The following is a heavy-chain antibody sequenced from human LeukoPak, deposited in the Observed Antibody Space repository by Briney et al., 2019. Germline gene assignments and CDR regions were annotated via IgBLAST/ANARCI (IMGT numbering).Heavy chain of an antibody. J-gene: IGHJ3*02. V-gene: IGHV3-7*01. D-gene: IGHD3-22*01. CDR1: GFTFSNYA. CDR3: TKDRRGSSGYYGALDI. Sequence: GGSLRLSCAASGFTFSNYAVHWVRQAPGKGLEWVANIDQDGSDKNYVGSVKGRFTISRDDAKNSLSLQMNSLRAEDTAVYYCTKDRRGSSGYYGALDIWGQGTMVTVSS. CDR2: IDQDGSDK.